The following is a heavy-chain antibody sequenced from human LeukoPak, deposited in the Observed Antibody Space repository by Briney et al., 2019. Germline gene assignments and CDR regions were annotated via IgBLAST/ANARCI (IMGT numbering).Heavy chain of an antibody. CDR1: GGSISSYY. D-gene: IGHD7-27*01. CDR3: ARESSWGNFDY. Sequence: PSETLSLTCTVTGGSISSYYWSWIRQPPGKGLEWIGYIYYSGSTNYNPSLKSRVTISVDTSKNQFSLKLSYVTAADTAVYFCARESSWGNFDYWGQGTLVTVSS. J-gene: IGHJ4*02. V-gene: IGHV4-59*01. CDR2: IYYSGST.